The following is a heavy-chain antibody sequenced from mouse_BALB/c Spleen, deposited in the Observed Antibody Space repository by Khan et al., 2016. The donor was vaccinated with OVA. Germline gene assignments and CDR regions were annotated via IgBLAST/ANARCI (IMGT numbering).Heavy chain of an antibody. Sequence: EVELVESGGDLVKPGGSLKLSCAASGFTFSTYGMSWVRQTPDMRLEWVATISSGGHYTYYPDSVKGRFTISRDNAKNTLYLQMSSLKSEDTAIYYCARLAYYYNSWGFAYWGQGTLVTVSA. CDR3: ARLAYYYNSWGFAY. J-gene: IGHJ3*01. CDR2: ISSGGHYT. D-gene: IGHD2-12*01. V-gene: IGHV5-6*01. CDR1: GFTFSTYG.